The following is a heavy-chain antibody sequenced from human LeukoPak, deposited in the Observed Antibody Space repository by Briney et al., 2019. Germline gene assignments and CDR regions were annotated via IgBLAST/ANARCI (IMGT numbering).Heavy chain of an antibody. V-gene: IGHV3-30*02. CDR1: GFTFSSYG. CDR2: IRYDGSNK. CDR3: AKSGFIVGVIYYYYYMDV. D-gene: IGHD1-26*01. J-gene: IGHJ6*03. Sequence: GGSLRLSCAASGFTFSSYGMHWVRQAPGKGLEWVAFIRYDGSNKYYADSVKGRFTISRDNSKNTLYLQMNSLRAEDTAVYYCAKSGFIVGVIYYYYYMDVWGTGTTVTVSS.